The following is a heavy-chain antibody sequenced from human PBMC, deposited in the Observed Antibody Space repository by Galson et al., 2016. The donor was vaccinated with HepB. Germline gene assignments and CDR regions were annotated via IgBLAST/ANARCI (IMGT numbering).Heavy chain of an antibody. CDR3: ARDVSPVVTTIGDYYDAFDI. Sequence: SLRLSCAVSGFTFSSYWMTWVRQAPGKGLEWVANIKRDGSIEHYVDSVKGRFTISRDNAKNSLYLQMNSLRAEDTAVYYCARDVSPVVTTIGDYYDAFDIWGQGTMVTVSS. CDR1: GFTFSSYW. J-gene: IGHJ3*02. V-gene: IGHV3-7*03. CDR2: IKRDGSIE. D-gene: IGHD2-21*02.